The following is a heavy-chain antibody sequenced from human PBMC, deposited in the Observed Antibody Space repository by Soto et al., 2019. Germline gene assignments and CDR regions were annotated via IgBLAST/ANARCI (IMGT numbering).Heavy chain of an antibody. CDR1: GGSISSGGYY. V-gene: IGHV4-31*03. J-gene: IGHJ4*02. CDR3: ARSPEATVTAFDY. D-gene: IGHD4-17*01. Sequence: QVQLQESGPGLVKPSQTLSLTCTVSGGSISSGGYYWSWIRQHPGKGLEWFGYIFYSGSTYYNPSLKIRVTITVATSKNQFSLKLSSVTAAATAVYYCARSPEATVTAFDYWGQGTLVTVSS. CDR2: IFYSGST.